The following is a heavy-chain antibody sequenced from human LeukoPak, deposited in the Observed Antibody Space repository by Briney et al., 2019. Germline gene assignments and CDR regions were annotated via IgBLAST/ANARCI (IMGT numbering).Heavy chain of an antibody. CDR3: ARGYCSSTSCEQIGRHLRFLEWLFPAFDY. CDR1: GYTFTSYY. Sequence: ASVKVSCKASGYTFTSYYMHWVRQAPGQGLEWMGIINPSGGSTSYAQTFQGRVTMTRDTSTSTVYMELSSLRSEDTAVYYCARGYCSSTSCEQIGRHLRFLEWLFPAFDYWGQGTLVTVSS. J-gene: IGHJ4*02. V-gene: IGHV1-46*03. CDR2: INPSGGST. D-gene: IGHD3-3*01.